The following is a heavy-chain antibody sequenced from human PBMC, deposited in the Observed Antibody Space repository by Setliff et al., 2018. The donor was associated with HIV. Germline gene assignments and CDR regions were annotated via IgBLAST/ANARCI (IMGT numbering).Heavy chain of an antibody. V-gene: IGHV4-61*02. CDR2: IYTSGST. D-gene: IGHD4-17*01. J-gene: IGHJ3*02. CDR3: ATDREDDGDYVAFDI. Sequence: SETLSLTCTVSGGSISSGSYYWSWLRQPAGKGLEWIGRIYTSGSTNYNTSLKSRVTISVDTSKNQFSLKLSSVTAADTAVYYCATDREDDGDYVAFDIWGQGTMVTVSS. CDR1: GGSISSGSYY.